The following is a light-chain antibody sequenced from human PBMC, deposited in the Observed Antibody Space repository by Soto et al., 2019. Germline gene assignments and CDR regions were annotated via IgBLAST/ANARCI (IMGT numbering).Light chain of an antibody. J-gene: IGKJ5*01. CDR3: QQYGSSIT. CDR2: GAS. CDR1: QSVSSSY. V-gene: IGKV3-20*01. Sequence: EVVLTQTPAALSFSPGGGCTRSCSASQSVSSSYLAWYQQKPGQAPRLLIYGASSRATGIPDRFSGSGSGTDFNLTISILEPEDCAVYYCQQYGSSITFGQGTRMEIK.